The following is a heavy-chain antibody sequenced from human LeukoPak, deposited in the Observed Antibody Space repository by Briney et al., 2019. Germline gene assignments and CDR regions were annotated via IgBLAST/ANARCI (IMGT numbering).Heavy chain of an antibody. D-gene: IGHD2-15*01. J-gene: IGHJ4*02. CDR1: GYTLTELS. CDR3: ATGMVVAATNDFDY. V-gene: IGHV1-24*01. CDR2: FDPEDGET. Sequence: ASVKVSCTVSGYTLTELSMHWVRQAPGKGLEWMGGFDPEDGETIYAQKFQGRVTMTEDTSTDTAYMELSSLRSEDTAVYYCATGMVVAATNDFDYWGQGTLVTVSS.